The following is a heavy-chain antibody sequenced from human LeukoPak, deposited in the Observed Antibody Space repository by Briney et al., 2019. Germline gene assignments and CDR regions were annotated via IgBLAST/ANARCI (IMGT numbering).Heavy chain of an antibody. CDR2: ISSSGGTI. CDR1: GFTFSDYY. CDR3: ARGVSSGWYVFDY. Sequence: GGSLRLSCAASGFTFSDYYMSWIRQAPGKGLEWVSYISSSGGTIYYADSVKGRFTISRDNAKNSLYLQMNSLRAEDTAVYYCARGVSSGWYVFDYWGQGTLVTVSS. J-gene: IGHJ4*02. V-gene: IGHV3-11*01. D-gene: IGHD6-19*01.